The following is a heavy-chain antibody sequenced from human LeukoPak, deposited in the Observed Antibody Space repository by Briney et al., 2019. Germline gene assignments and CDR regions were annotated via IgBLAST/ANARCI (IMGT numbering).Heavy chain of an antibody. Sequence: SLRLSCAASGFTFSTYWMHWVRQAPRKGLVWVSRIKSVRGTNYADSVKGRFTISRYNAKKIGSPQIKSLRPERTCLYYCARAPSEIGGYYPEYFRHWGQGTLVTVSS. D-gene: IGHD3-22*01. CDR1: GFTFSTYW. V-gene: IGHV3-74*01. CDR3: ARAPSEIGGYYPEYFRH. CDR2: IKSVRGT. J-gene: IGHJ1*01.